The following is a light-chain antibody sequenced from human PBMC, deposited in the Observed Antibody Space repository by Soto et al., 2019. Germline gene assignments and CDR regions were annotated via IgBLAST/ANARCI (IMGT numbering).Light chain of an antibody. CDR3: QQRHIWPLT. Sequence: EIVLTQSPDSLSLSPGDRATLSCRASQSVGGHLAWYQQRPGQAPRLLIFDTSFTATGIPARFRGSGSETDLTLPISSLEPEDSAVYYCQQRHIWPLTFGGGTRLEIK. CDR1: QSVGGH. V-gene: IGKV3-11*01. CDR2: DTS. J-gene: IGKJ4*01.